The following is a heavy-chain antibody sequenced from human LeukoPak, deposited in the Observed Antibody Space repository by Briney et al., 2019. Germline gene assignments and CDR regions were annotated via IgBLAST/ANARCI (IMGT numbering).Heavy chain of an antibody. CDR3: VKERGPFDAFDI. J-gene: IGHJ3*02. Sequence: PGGSLRLSCAASAFIFRNFGMHWVRQTPGKGLEWVAVIWTNGINKYYADSVKGRFITSRDNSENTLSLQMNDLRAEDTAVYYCVKERGPFDAFDIWGQGTVVTVS. CDR1: AFIFRNFG. CDR2: IWTNGINK. V-gene: IGHV3-33*06.